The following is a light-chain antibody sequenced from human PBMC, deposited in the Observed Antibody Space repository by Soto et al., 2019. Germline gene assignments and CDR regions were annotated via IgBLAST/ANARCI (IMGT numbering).Light chain of an antibody. Sequence: EIVLTQSPATLSLSPGERATLSCRASQSVSSYLAWYQLKPGQAPRLLIYDASNRATGIPARFSGSGSGTDFTLTISSLEPEDFAVYYCQQRSNWPTITFGQGTRLEMK. V-gene: IGKV3-11*01. CDR2: DAS. J-gene: IGKJ5*01. CDR1: QSVSSY. CDR3: QQRSNWPTIT.